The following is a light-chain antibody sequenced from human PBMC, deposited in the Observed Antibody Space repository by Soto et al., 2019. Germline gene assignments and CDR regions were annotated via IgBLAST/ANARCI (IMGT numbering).Light chain of an antibody. Sequence: DIQLISSLAILSASVGDRVTITCRASQSISSWLAWYQQKPGKAPKLLIYKASSLESGVPSRFSGSGSGTEFTLTISSLQPDDFATYYCQQDNSYSWTFGPGTKVDIK. V-gene: IGKV1-5*03. CDR3: QQDNSYSWT. CDR2: KAS. CDR1: QSISSW. J-gene: IGKJ1*01.